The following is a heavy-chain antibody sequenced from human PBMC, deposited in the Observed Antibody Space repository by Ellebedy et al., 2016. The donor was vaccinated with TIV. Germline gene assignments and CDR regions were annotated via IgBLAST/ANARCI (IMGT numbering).Heavy chain of an antibody. J-gene: IGHJ4*02. V-gene: IGHV4-30-2*01. CDR1: GGSISSGGYS. Sequence: SQTLSLTCAVSGGSISSGGYSWSWIRQPPGKGLEWIGYIYHSGSTYYNPSLKSRVTISIDRSKNQFSLNLNSVTAADTAVYYCARGDILTGYYPGELDYWGQGALVTVSS. CDR3: ARGDILTGYYPGELDY. CDR2: IYHSGST. D-gene: IGHD3-9*01.